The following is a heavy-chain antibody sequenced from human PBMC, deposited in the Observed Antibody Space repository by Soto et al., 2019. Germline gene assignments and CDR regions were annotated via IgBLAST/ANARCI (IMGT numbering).Heavy chain of an antibody. J-gene: IGHJ4*02. V-gene: IGHV3-30*18. CDR2: ITYDGSFQ. D-gene: IGHD3-16*01. Sequence: GGSLRLSCQASGFNFDNYGMHWVRQAPGKGLEWVAVITYDGSFQYYADSVKGRFTISRDNSKNTLSLHLNTLKPEDTAVYHCAKGRGGGAFYTPLAFWGQGTLVTVSS. CDR3: AKGRGGGAFYTPLAF. CDR1: GFNFDNYG.